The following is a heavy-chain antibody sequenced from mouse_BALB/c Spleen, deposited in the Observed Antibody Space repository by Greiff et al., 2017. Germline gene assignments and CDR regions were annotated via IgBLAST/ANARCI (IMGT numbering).Heavy chain of an antibody. V-gene: IGHV1-63*02. D-gene: IGHD1-1*01. Sequence: QVQLQQSGAELVRPGTSVKISCKASGYTFTNYWLGWVKQRPGHGLEWIGDIYPGGGYTNYNEKFKGKATLTADTSSSTAYMQLSSLTSEDSAVYFCARCYYGSSLYYFDYWGQGTTLTVSS. J-gene: IGHJ2*01. CDR2: IYPGGGYT. CDR3: ARCYYGSSLYYFDY. CDR1: GYTFTNYW.